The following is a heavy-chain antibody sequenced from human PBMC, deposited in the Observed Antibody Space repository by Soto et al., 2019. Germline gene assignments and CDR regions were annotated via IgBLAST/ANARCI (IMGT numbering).Heavy chain of an antibody. V-gene: IGHV3-33*01. CDR1: GFTFSSYG. Sequence: GGSLRLSCAASGFTFSSYGMHWVRQAPGKGLEWVAVIWYDGSNTYYADSVKGRFTISRDNSKNTLYLQMNSLRAEDTAVYSCSRDRVATRGPYYYYGMDVWGQGTTVTVSS. D-gene: IGHD5-12*01. J-gene: IGHJ6*02. CDR2: IWYDGSNT. CDR3: SRDRVATRGPYYYYGMDV.